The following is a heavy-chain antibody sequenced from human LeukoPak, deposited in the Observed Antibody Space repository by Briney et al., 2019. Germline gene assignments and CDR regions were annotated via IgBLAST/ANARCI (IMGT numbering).Heavy chain of an antibody. Sequence: GGSLRLSCAASEFPFSTYAMHWFRQAPGKGLEWVANIKQDGNEKYYLDSVKGRFTISRDNAKNSLYLQMNSLRAEDTAVYYCARSDSSSWYTTVDYWGQGTLVTVSS. V-gene: IGHV3-7*01. D-gene: IGHD6-13*01. CDR1: EFPFSTYA. J-gene: IGHJ4*02. CDR2: IKQDGNEK. CDR3: ARSDSSSWYTTVDY.